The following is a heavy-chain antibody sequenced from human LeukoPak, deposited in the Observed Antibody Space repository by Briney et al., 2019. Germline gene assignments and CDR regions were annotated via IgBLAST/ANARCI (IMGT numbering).Heavy chain of an antibody. V-gene: IGHV3-11*06. CDR1: GFTFSDSY. CDR3: ARDEQSMVRGVILNYYYYYYMDV. J-gene: IGHJ6*03. D-gene: IGHD3-10*01. CDR2: ISGSGHDI. Sequence: GSLRLSCAASGFTFSDSYMTWVRQAPGKGVEWVACISGSGHDINYSESAKGRFTISRDNAKNSLYLQMNSLRAEDTAVYYCARDEQSMVRGVILNYYYYYYMDVWGKGPTVTISS.